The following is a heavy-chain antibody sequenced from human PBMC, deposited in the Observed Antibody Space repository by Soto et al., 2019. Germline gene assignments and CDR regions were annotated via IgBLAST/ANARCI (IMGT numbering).Heavy chain of an antibody. D-gene: IGHD6-19*01. J-gene: IGHJ4*02. V-gene: IGHV1-69*13. CDR3: ARARGMSSGSADEY. Sequence: GASVKVSCNASGGTFSSYAISWVRQPPGQGLEWMGGIIPIFGTANYAQKFQGRVTITADESTSTAYMELSSLRSEDTAVYYCARARGMSSGSADEYWGQGTLVTVSS. CDR1: GGTFSSYA. CDR2: IIPIFGTA.